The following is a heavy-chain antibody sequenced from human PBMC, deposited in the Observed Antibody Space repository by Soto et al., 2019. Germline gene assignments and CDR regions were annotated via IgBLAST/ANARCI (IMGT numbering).Heavy chain of an antibody. CDR3: SRDLGAKVYF. Sequence: ASVKVSCKASGYTFTSHGISWVRQATGQGLEWMGWVSGYNGNTNYAQKFQGRVTMTTDTSTTTAYMELRSLTSDDTAVYYCSRDLGAKVYFWGQGTLVTVSS. J-gene: IGHJ4*02. CDR2: VSGYNGNT. CDR1: GYTFTSHG. D-gene: IGHD3-16*01. V-gene: IGHV1-18*01.